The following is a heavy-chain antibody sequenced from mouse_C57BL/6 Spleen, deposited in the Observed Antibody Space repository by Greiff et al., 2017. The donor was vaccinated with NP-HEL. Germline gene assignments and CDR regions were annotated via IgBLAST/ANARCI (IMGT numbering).Heavy chain of an antibody. CDR3: ARSEDYSNYEGAMDY. D-gene: IGHD2-5*01. CDR2: IHPNSGST. Sequence: VQLQQPGAELVKPGASVKLSCKASGYTFTSYWMHWVKQRPGQGLEWIGMIHPNSGSTNYNEKFKSKATLTVDKSSSTAYMQRSSLTSEDSAVYYCARSEDYSNYEGAMDYWGQGTSVTVSS. J-gene: IGHJ4*01. V-gene: IGHV1-64*01. CDR1: GYTFTSYW.